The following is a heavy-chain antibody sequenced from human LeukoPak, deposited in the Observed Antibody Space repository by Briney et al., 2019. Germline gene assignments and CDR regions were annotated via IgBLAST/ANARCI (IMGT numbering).Heavy chain of an antibody. V-gene: IGHV4-59*01. CDR2: IYYSGST. Sequence: RTSETLSLTCTVSGGSISSYYWSWIRQPPGKGLEWIGYIYYSGSTNYNPSLKSRVTISVDTSKNQFSLKLSSVTAADTAVYYCARGYYDFWSGYDEFDPWGQGTLVTVSS. D-gene: IGHD3-3*01. J-gene: IGHJ5*02. CDR1: GGSISSYY. CDR3: ARGYYDFWSGYDEFDP.